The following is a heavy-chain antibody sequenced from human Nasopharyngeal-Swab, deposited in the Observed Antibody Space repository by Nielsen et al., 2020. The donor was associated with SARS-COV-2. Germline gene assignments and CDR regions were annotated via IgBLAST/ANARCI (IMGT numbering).Heavy chain of an antibody. CDR3: TRGRRPDANTLYFYMDV. CDR1: GFAFGSYA. CDR2: IRSTPYGATT. J-gene: IGHJ6*03. Sequence: GESLKISCAASGFAFGSYAMYWVRQAPGKGLEWVSFIRSTPYGATTEYAASVKGRFTFSRDDSKSVVYLQMNSLETEDTAVYYCTRGRRPDANTLYFYMDVWGKGTTVTVSS. D-gene: IGHD1-14*01. V-gene: IGHV3-49*04.